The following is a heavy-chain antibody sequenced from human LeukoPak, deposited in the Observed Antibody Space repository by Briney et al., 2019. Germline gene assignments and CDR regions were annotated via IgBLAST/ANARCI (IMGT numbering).Heavy chain of an antibody. CDR2: ISYDGSNK. CDR3: ARAGGSSGWYWFDP. CDR1: GFTFSSYA. J-gene: IGHJ5*02. V-gene: IGHV3-30*01. D-gene: IGHD6-19*01. Sequence: GRSLRLSCAASGFTFSSYAMHWVRQAPGKGLEWVAVISYDGSNKYYADSVKGRFTISRDNSKNTLYLQMYSLRAEDTAVYYCARAGGSSGWYWFDPWGQGTLVTVSS.